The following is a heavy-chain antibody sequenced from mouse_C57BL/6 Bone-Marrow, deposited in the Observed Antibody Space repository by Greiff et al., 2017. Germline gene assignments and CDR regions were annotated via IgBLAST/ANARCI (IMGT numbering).Heavy chain of an antibody. CDR1: GYTFTSYW. V-gene: IGHV1-55*01. CDR2: IYPGSGST. Sequence: KKSGAELVKPGASVKMSCKASGYTFTSYWITWVKQRPGQGLEWIGDIYPGSGSTNYNEKFKSKATLTVDTSSSTAYMQLSSLTSEDSAVYYCARDYAMDYWGQGTSVTVSS. J-gene: IGHJ4*01. CDR3: ARDYAMDY.